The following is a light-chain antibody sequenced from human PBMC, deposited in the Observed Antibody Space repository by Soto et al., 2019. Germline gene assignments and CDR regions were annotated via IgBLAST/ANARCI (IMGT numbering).Light chain of an antibody. Sequence: EIVMTQSPATLSVSPGERVTLSCRASQSVGSNLAWYQQTPGQAPRLLIYGASTRATDVPARFSGSGSGTDFTLTISRLEPEDFAVYYCQQYGSSPPTFGQGTKVDIK. V-gene: IGKV3-20*01. CDR1: QSVGSN. CDR3: QQYGSSPPT. CDR2: GAS. J-gene: IGKJ1*01.